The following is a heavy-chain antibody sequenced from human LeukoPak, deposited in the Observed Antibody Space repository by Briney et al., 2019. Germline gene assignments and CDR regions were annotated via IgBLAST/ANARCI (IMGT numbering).Heavy chain of an antibody. CDR1: GYTFTGYY. V-gene: IGHV1-2*02. Sequence: ASVTVSCKASGYTFTGYYIHWVRQAPGQGLEWMGWVNPNDGGTNYAQKFQGRVTMTWDTSITTAYMELSSLTSDDTAVDYCARDLDSSWTGYFQPWGQGTLVTVSS. J-gene: IGHJ1*01. CDR3: ARDLDSSWTGYFQP. CDR2: VNPNDGGT. D-gene: IGHD6-13*01.